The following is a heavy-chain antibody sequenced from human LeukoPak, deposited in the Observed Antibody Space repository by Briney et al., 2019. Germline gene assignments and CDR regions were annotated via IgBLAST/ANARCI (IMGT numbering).Heavy chain of an antibody. CDR3: ARGGSGRYFDY. D-gene: IGHD6-19*01. CDR1: GFIFSNYG. V-gene: IGHV3-33*01. Sequence: GGSLRLSCAASGFIFSNYGMHWVRQAPGKGLEWVAVIWNDGSNKDYVDSVKGRFTISRDNFENMLYLQMDSLRVEDTAVYYCARGGSGRYFDYWGQGALVTVSS. J-gene: IGHJ4*02. CDR2: IWNDGSNK.